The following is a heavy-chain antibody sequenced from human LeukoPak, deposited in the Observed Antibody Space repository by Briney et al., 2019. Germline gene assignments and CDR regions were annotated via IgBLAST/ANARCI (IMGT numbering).Heavy chain of an antibody. Sequence: PSETLSLTCTVSGYSISSGYYWGWIRQPPGKGLEWIGSIYHSGRTYYNPSLKSRVTISVDTSKNQFSLKLSSVTAADTAVYYCARVGLSTRIQLWLFDYWGQGTLVTVSS. V-gene: IGHV4-38-2*02. CDR1: GYSISSGYY. CDR3: ARVGLSTRIQLWLFDY. D-gene: IGHD5-18*01. CDR2: IYHSGRT. J-gene: IGHJ4*02.